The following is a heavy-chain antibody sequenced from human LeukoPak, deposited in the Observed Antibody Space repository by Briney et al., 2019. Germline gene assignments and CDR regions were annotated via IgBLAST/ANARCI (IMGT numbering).Heavy chain of an antibody. Sequence: QTGGSLRLSCAASGFTFSSYGMHWVRQAPGKGLEWVAVISYDGSNKYYADSVKGRFTISRDNSKNTLDLQMNSLRAEDTAVYYCAKDLLMAATTRDFDSWGQGTLVTVSS. CDR1: GFTFSSYG. D-gene: IGHD5-24*01. CDR2: ISYDGSNK. CDR3: AKDLLMAATTRDFDS. J-gene: IGHJ4*02. V-gene: IGHV3-30*18.